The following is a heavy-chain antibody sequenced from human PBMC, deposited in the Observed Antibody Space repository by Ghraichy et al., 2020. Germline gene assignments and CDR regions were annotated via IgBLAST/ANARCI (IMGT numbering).Heavy chain of an antibody. V-gene: IGHV5-51*01. J-gene: IGHJ4*02. Sequence: GESLNISCKGSGYSFTSYWIGWVRQMPGKCLEWMGIIYPGDSDTRYSPSFQGQVTISADKSISTAYLQWSSLKASDTAMYYCARRDPNYNSSGYYYPFDYWGQGTLVTVSS. CDR2: IYPGDSDT. CDR3: ARRDPNYNSSGYYYPFDY. D-gene: IGHD3-22*01. CDR1: GYSFTSYW.